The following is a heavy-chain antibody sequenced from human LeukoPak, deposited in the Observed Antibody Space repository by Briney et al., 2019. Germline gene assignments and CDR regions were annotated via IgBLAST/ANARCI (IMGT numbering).Heavy chain of an antibody. CDR2: ISDSDGNT. V-gene: IGHV3-23*01. CDR3: AKAPVTSCRGAYCYPFDS. Sequence: GGSLRLSCAASGFTFSSYAMSWVRQAPGKGLEWVSAISDSDGNTYYADSVKGRFTISRDNSKNTLYLQMNSLRAEDAAVYFCAKAPVTSCRGAYCYPFDSWGQGTLVTVSS. CDR1: GFTFSSYA. D-gene: IGHD2-21*01. J-gene: IGHJ4*02.